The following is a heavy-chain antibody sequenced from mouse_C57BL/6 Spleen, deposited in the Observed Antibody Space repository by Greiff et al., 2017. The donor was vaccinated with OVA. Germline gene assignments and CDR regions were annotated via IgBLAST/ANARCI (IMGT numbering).Heavy chain of an antibody. CDR2: INPYNGGT. CDR3: ARIYYDYDGGGYFDY. Sequence: VQLQQSGPVLVKPGASVKMSCKASGYTFTDYYMNWVKQSHGKSLEWIGVINPYNGGTSYNQKFKGKATLTVDKSSSTAYMELNSLTSEDSAVYYCARIYYDYDGGGYFDYWGQGTTLTVSS. V-gene: IGHV1-19*01. D-gene: IGHD2-4*01. J-gene: IGHJ2*01. CDR1: GYTFTDYY.